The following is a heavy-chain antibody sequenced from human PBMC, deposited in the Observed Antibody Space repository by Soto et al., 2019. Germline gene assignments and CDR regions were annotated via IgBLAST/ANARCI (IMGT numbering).Heavy chain of an antibody. V-gene: IGHV1-18*01. CDR1: GYTFTSYG. CDR3: AREAVSGRTGFDY. D-gene: IGHD6-19*01. CDR2: VNAYNGNT. Sequence: ASVKVSCKASGYTFTSYGISWVRQAPGQGLEWMGWVNAYNGNTNYAQKFQGRVTMTTDTSTSTAYRELRSLRSDDTAVYYCAREAVSGRTGFDYWGQGTLVTVSS. J-gene: IGHJ4*02.